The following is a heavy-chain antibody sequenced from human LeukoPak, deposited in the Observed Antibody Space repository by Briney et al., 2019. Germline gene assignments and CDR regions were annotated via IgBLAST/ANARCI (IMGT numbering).Heavy chain of an antibody. CDR2: LRHDGTYE. CDR1: GFAFSSYG. CDR3: ASGGPTRGTLAY. Sequence: GGSLRLSCAASGFAFSSYGMYWVRRTPDKGLEWVAYLRHDGTYEKYADSVKGRFTISRDNSKNTLSLQMDTLRVEDTALYYCASGGPTRGTLAYWGQGTLVTVSS. V-gene: IGHV3-30*02. D-gene: IGHD1-26*01. J-gene: IGHJ4*02.